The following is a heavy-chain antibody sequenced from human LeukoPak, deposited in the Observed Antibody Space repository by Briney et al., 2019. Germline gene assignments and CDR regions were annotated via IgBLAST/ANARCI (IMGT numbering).Heavy chain of an antibody. CDR2: MSYDGSNK. CDR3: ARVTVRGVITY. V-gene: IGHV3-30*03. CDR1: GFTFSNHD. Sequence: GGSLRLSCAASGFTFSNHDIHWVRQAPGKGLEWVAVMSYDGSNKYYADSVKGRFTISRDNSKNTLYLQMNSLRAEDTAVYYCARVTVRGVITYWGQGTLVTVSS. D-gene: IGHD3-10*01. J-gene: IGHJ4*02.